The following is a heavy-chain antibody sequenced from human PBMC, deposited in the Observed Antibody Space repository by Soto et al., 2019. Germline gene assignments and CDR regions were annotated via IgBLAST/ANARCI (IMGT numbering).Heavy chain of an antibody. CDR1: GYTFTSYD. Sequence: ASVKVSCKASGYTFTSYDINWVRQATGQGLEWMGWMNPNSGNTGYAQKFQGRVTMTRNTSISTAYMELSSLRSEDTAVYYCATSMAVIMSRSPGGWFDPWGQGTLVTVPS. V-gene: IGHV1-8*01. D-gene: IGHD3-3*01. CDR2: MNPNSGNT. J-gene: IGHJ5*02. CDR3: ATSMAVIMSRSPGGWFDP.